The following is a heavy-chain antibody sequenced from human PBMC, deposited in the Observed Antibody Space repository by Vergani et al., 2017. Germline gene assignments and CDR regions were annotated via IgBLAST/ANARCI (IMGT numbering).Heavy chain of an antibody. Sequence: EVQLVESGGGLVQPGGSLRLSCAASGFPLSNAWIHWVRQGQGKGLEWVSRVGFDGSDTVYADSVKGRFTISKDSAMNTVHLQMTNVKAEDTAVYYCARDGSGTIYFDYWGPGILVTVSS. D-gene: IGHD3-10*01. CDR3: ARDGSGTIYFDY. V-gene: IGHV3-74*01. CDR2: VGFDGSDT. CDR1: GFPLSNAW. J-gene: IGHJ4*02.